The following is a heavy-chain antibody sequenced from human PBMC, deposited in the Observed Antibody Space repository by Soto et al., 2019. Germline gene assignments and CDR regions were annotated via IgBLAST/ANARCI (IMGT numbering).Heavy chain of an antibody. CDR3: ARGSWQWELDY. CDR1: GFTFSAYS. V-gene: IGHV3-21*01. Sequence: EVQLVESGGGLVKPGGSLRLSCAASGFTFSAYSMNWVRQAPGKGLEWVSAISSTSGYTYADSVKGRFTISRDNAKNSLYLQMNSLRAEDTAVYYCARGSWQWELDYWGQGTLVTVSS. J-gene: IGHJ4*02. CDR2: ISSTSGYT. D-gene: IGHD1-26*01.